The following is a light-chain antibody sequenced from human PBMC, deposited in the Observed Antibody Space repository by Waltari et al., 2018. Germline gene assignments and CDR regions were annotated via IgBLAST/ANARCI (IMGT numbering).Light chain of an antibody. Sequence: QSALTQPRSVSGSPGQSVTISCTGTSSDVGGYNYVSWYQQHPGKAPKLMLYDVSTRPSGVPDRFSCSKSGNTASLTISGLQAEDEADYYCGSYAGSYTLVFGGGTKLTVL. CDR3: GSYAGSYTLV. V-gene: IGLV2-11*01. CDR2: DVS. J-gene: IGLJ3*02. CDR1: SSDVGGYNY.